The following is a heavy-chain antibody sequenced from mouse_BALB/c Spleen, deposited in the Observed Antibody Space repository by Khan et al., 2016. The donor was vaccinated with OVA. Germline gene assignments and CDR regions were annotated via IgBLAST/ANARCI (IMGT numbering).Heavy chain of an antibody. CDR2: ITPNNGGT. CDR3: TRGGHGSPFDY. V-gene: IGHV1-18*01. J-gene: IGHJ2*01. Sequence: VQLQQSGPELVKPGASVKIPCKASGYTFTDYNMDWVKQSHGKSLEWIGDITPNNGGTIYNQRVKGKATLTVDKSSSTAYMELRSLTSEDTAVYYCTRGGHGSPFDYWGQGTTLTVSS. CDR1: GYTFTDYN. D-gene: IGHD1-1*01.